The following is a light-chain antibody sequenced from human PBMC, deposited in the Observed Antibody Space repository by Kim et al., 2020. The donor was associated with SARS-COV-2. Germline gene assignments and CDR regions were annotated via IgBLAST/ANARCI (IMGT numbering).Light chain of an antibody. CDR2: DAS. Sequence: IRMTQSPSTLSASVGDRVTITCRASQSISNWLAWFQQKPGKAPKLLIFDASSLESGVPSRFSGSGSGTEFTLTISSLQPDDFATYYCQQYDTFSPWTFGQGTKLEI. V-gene: IGKV1-5*01. CDR3: QQYDTFSPWT. J-gene: IGKJ1*01. CDR1: QSISNW.